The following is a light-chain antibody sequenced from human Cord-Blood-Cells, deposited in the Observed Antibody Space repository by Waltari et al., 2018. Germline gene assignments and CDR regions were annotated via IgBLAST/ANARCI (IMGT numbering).Light chain of an antibody. CDR3: QQRWT. CDR1: QSVSIY. Sequence: EIVLTQSPATLSLSLGERATLSCRASQSVSIYLAWYQQKPGQAPRLLIYDASNRATGIPARFSGSGSGTDFTLTISSLEPEDFAVYYCQQRWTFGQGTKVEIK. J-gene: IGKJ1*01. V-gene: IGKV3-11*01. CDR2: DAS.